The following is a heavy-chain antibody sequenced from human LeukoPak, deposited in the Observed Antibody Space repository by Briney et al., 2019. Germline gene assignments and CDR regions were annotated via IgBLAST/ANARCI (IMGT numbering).Heavy chain of an antibody. D-gene: IGHD5-24*01. J-gene: IGHJ4*02. CDR3: AREGAGYNNEYFDY. CDR2: IYYSGST. Sequence: PSETLSLTCSVSGGSISRGPYYWSWIRQPAGKGLEWIGDIYYSGSTNYNPSLKSRVTISVDTSKNQFSLKLNSVTAADTAVYYCAREGAGYNNEYFDYWGQGTLVTVSS. CDR1: GGSISRGPYY. V-gene: IGHV4-61*10.